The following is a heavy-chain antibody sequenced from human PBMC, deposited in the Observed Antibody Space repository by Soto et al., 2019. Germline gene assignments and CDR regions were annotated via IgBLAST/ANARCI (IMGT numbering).Heavy chain of an antibody. J-gene: IGHJ4*02. V-gene: IGHV3-23*01. CDR2: ISGSGSST. Sequence: EVQLLESGGGLVQPGGSLRLSCAASGFTFSSYAMSWVRQAPGKGLEWVSAISGSGSSTYYADSVKGRFTISRDNSKNTLNLQMNSLRAEDTAVYYCAKPPLYGDYISTIDYWGQGTLVTVSS. CDR3: AKPPLYGDYISTIDY. D-gene: IGHD4-17*01. CDR1: GFTFSSYA.